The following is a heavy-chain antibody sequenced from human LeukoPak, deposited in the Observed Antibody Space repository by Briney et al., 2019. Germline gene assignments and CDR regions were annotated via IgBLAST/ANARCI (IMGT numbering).Heavy chain of an antibody. D-gene: IGHD3-10*01. Sequence: GASVKVSCKASGYTFTNYGISWLRQAPGQGLEWLGWIRAYNGNTHFAQQFQGRLTVTTDTSTSTAYLELRSLRSDDTAVYYRARDQPYYYGSGTWALTRIEYSYAMDVWGQGTTITVSS. J-gene: IGHJ6*02. CDR2: IRAYNGNT. CDR1: GYTFTNYG. V-gene: IGHV1-18*01. CDR3: ARDQPYYYGSGTWALTRIEYSYAMDV.